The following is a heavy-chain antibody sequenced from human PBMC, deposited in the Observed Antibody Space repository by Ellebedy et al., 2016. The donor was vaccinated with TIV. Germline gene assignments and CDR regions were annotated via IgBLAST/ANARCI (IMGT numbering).Heavy chain of an antibody. V-gene: IGHV3-74*01. CDR1: GFTFSSYW. J-gene: IGHJ4*02. Sequence: GGSLRLSXAASGFTFSSYWMHWVRQAPGKGLVWVSRINSDGSSTSYADSVKGRFTISRDNAKNTLYLQMNSLRAEDTAVYYCASGVVGATVLGYWGQGTLVTVSS. CDR2: INSDGSST. CDR3: ASGVVGATVLGY. D-gene: IGHD1-26*01.